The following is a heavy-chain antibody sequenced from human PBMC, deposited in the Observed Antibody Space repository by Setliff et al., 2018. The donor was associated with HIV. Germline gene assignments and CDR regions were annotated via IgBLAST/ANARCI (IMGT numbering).Heavy chain of an antibody. J-gene: IGHJ4*02. CDR3: ASPYENNSGPDY. D-gene: IGHD7-27*01. CDR1: GGTFSSYA. V-gene: IGHV1-69*05. CDR2: IIPIFGTA. Sequence: GASVKVSCKASGGTFSSYAISWVRQAPGQGLEWMGGIIPIFGTANYAQKFQGRVTITTDESTSTAYMELSSLRSEDTAVYYCASPYENNSGPDYWGQGTPVTVSS.